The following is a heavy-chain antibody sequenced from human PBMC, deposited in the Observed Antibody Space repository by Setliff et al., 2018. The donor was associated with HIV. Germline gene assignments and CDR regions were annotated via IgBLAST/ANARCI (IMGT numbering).Heavy chain of an antibody. CDR1: GYTFTSYY. V-gene: IGHV1-46*01. CDR2: INPSSGST. D-gene: IGHD1-26*01. CDR3: ATEGAGGSYQRASALDL. Sequence: ASVKVSCKASGYTFTSYYMHWVRQAPGQGLEWMGIINPSSGSTTYAQKFQGRVTMTRDTSTSTVYMELSSLRSEDTAVYYCATEGAGGSYQRASALDLWGQGTMVTVSS. J-gene: IGHJ3*01.